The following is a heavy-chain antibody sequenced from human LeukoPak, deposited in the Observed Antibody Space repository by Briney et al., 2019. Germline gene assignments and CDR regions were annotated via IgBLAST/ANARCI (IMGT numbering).Heavy chain of an antibody. CDR1: GYTFTGHF. Sequence: ASVKVSCKASGYTFTGHFVHWVRQAPGQGLEWMAWIDPNNGDTHYAQNFQGRITVTRDTSISTVYMELSRLTSDDTAVYYCAREYSASEHWGQGTLVTVSS. D-gene: IGHD4-11*01. CDR3: AREYSASEH. V-gene: IGHV1-2*02. J-gene: IGHJ4*02. CDR2: IDPNNGDT.